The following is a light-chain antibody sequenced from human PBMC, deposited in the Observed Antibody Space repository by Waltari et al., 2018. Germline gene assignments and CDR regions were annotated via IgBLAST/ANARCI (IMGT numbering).Light chain of an antibody. CDR2: GAS. J-gene: IGKJ1*01. V-gene: IGKV3-20*01. Sequence: CRASESVGRGLAWYQQKPGQAPRLLIYGASTRATGIPERFSGSGSGTDFSLTISRLEPDDFAVYYCQHYLRLPVTFGQGTTVEI. CDR1: ESVGRG. CDR3: QHYLRLPVT.